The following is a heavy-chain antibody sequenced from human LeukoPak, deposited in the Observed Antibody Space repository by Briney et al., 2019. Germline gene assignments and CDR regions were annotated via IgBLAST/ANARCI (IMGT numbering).Heavy chain of an antibody. CDR3: ARDSGTYYDILTGPDAFDI. Sequence: PGGSLRLSCAASGVTFGSYSMNWVRQAPGKGLEWVSYISSSSSTIYYADSVKGRFTISRDNAKNSLYLQMNSLRAEDTAVYYCARDSGTYYDILTGPDAFDIWGQGTMVTVSS. D-gene: IGHD3-9*01. V-gene: IGHV3-48*01. J-gene: IGHJ3*02. CDR2: ISSSSSTI. CDR1: GVTFGSYS.